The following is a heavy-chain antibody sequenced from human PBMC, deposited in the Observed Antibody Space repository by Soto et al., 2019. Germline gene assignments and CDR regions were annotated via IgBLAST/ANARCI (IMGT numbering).Heavy chain of an antibody. Sequence: QVQLVQSGAEVKKPGASVKVSCKASGYRFSGYGISWARLAPGQGLEWMGWISGSTGNTQYSQNFQARITVTADTSTSTAFMELRSLGSDDTAIYFCARSPLASRSSWFDPWGPGTLVTVSS. J-gene: IGHJ5*02. CDR1: GYRFSGYG. CDR3: ARSPLASRSSWFDP. V-gene: IGHV1-18*04. D-gene: IGHD6-6*01. CDR2: ISGSTGNT.